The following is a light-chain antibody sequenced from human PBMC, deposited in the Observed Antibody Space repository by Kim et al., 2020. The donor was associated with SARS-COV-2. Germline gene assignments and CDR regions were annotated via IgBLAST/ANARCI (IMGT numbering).Light chain of an antibody. CDR1: QSVNTN. CDR2: GAS. V-gene: IGKV3-15*01. J-gene: IGKJ4*01. Sequence: EIVLTQSPVTLSASPGERATLACRASQSVNTNLAWYQQKPDQAPRLLIYGASTRATGIAARFSGSGSGTEFTLTISSLQSEDFAVYYCQQYNNWPLTFGGGTKVDIK. CDR3: QQYNNWPLT.